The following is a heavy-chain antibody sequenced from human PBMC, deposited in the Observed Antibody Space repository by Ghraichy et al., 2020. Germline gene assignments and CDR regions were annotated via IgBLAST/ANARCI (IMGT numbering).Heavy chain of an antibody. J-gene: IGHJ6*02. CDR1: GYTFTSYY. D-gene: IGHD6-6*01. Sequence: ASVKVSCKASGYTFTSYYMHWVRQAPGQGLEWMGIINPSGGSTSYAQKFQGRVTMTRDTSTSTVYMELSSLRSEDTAVYYCASPSPEQLVYELPYYGMDVWGQGTTVTVSS. CDR2: INPSGGST. V-gene: IGHV1-46*01. CDR3: ASPSPEQLVYELPYYGMDV.